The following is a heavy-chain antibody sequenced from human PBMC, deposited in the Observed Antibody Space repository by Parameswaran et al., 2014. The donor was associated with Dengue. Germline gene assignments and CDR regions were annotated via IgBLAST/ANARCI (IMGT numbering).Heavy chain of an antibody. Sequence: KWIRQPQEGLEWVSSISSSSSYIYYADSVKGRFTISRDNAKNSLYLQMNSLRAEDTAVYYCARGKVAYCGGDCYPIDYWGQGTLVTVSS. CDR2: ISSSSSYI. V-gene: IGHV3-21*01. D-gene: IGHD2-21*02. CDR3: ARGKVAYCGGDCYPIDY. J-gene: IGHJ4*02.